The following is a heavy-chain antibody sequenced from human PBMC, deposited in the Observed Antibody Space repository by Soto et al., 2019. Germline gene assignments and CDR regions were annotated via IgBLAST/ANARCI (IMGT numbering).Heavy chain of an antibody. CDR1: RITFSDFV. Sequence: GRTVKLSCAASRITFSDFVMSFLRHTIGKGLECVSTIGGRGEQIYYADSVKSRFTISRDNSRSTLYLLMISLRAEDTAVYYCANVDYIASYFDYWCHGT. D-gene: IGHD2-21*01. V-gene: IGHV3-23*01. CDR3: ANVDYIASYFDY. CDR2: IGGRGEQI. J-gene: IGHJ4*01.